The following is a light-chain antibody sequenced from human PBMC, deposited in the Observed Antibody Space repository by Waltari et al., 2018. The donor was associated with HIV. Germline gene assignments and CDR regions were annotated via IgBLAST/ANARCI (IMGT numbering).Light chain of an antibody. Sequence: NFILTQPHSVSDSPGETVTISCTRTGGEIVESYVPWFQQRPGSAPTTILYENNQPPSGVPDRFSGFIDRSSNSASLTISGLQPEDEADYYCQSYDTDTWVFGGGTRLTVL. CDR3: QSYDTDTWV. V-gene: IGLV6-57*03. CDR1: GGEIVESY. J-gene: IGLJ3*02. CDR2: ENN.